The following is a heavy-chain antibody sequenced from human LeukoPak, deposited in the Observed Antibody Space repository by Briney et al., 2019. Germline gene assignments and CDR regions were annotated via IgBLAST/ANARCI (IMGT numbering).Heavy chain of an antibody. V-gene: IGHV1-8*01. CDR3: ARRGATSPPNIYCGGDCYTRNWFDP. CDR1: GYTFISYD. J-gene: IGHJ5*02. CDR2: MNPNSGNT. Sequence: ASVKVSCKASGYTFISYDINWVRQATGQGLEWMGWMNPNSGNTGYAQKSQGRVAMTRNTSISTAYMELSSLRSEDTAVYYCARRGATSPPNIYCGGDCYTRNWFDPWGQGTQVTVSS. D-gene: IGHD2-21*01.